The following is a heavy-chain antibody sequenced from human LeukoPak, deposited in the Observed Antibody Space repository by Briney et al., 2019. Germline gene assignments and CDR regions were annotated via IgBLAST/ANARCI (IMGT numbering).Heavy chain of an antibody. D-gene: IGHD3-10*01. V-gene: IGHV1-3*01. CDR2: INAGNGNT. CDR1: GYTFTNYA. J-gene: IGHJ3*02. CDR3: ARVYGSGSLRAFDI. Sequence: ASVKGSCKASGYTFTNYAMHWVRQAPGQRLEWMGWINAGNGNTKYSQKFQGRVTITRDTSASTAYMELSSLRSEDTAVYYCARVYGSGSLRAFDIWGQGTMVTVSS.